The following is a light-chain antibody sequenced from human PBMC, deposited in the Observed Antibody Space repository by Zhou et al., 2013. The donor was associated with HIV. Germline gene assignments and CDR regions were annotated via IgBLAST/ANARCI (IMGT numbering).Light chain of an antibody. V-gene: IGKV1-5*01. J-gene: IGKJ1*01. CDR1: QNINHW. CDR2: AAS. CDR3: QQYSAYSWT. Sequence: DIQMTQSPSTLSASVGDRVTITCRASQNINHWLAWYQQKPGKAPKLLVYAASTLQSGVPSRFSATGSGTDFTLTIGCLQSEDFATYYCQQYSAYSWTFGQGTSVELK.